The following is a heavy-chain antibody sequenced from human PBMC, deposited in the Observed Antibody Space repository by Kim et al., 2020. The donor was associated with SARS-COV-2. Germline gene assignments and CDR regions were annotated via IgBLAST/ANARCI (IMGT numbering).Heavy chain of an antibody. V-gene: IGHV4-39*01. CDR2: IYYSGST. J-gene: IGHJ4*02. CDR1: GGSISSSSYY. Sequence: SETLSLTCTVSGGSISSSSYYWGWIRQPPGKGLEWIGSIYYSGSTYYNPSLKSRVTISVDTSKNQFSLKLSSVTAADTAVYYCARYSSGWFPFDYWGQGT. D-gene: IGHD6-19*01. CDR3: ARYSSGWFPFDY.